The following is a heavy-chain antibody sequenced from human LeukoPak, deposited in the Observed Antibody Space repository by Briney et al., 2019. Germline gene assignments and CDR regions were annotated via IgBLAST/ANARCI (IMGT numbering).Heavy chain of an antibody. CDR2: IKQDGSNK. CDR3: ARDLYDFWSGYPNWFDP. Sequence: GGSLRLSCAASGFTFSSYWMSWVRQAPGKGLEWVANIKQDGSNKYYADSVKGRFTISRDNSKNTLYLQMNSLRAEGTAVYYCARDLYDFWSGYPNWFDPWGQGTLVTVSS. D-gene: IGHD3-3*01. J-gene: IGHJ5*02. CDR1: GFTFSSYW. V-gene: IGHV3-7*01.